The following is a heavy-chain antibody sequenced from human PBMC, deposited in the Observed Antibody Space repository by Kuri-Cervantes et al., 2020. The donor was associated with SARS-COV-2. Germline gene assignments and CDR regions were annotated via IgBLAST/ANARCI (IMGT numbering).Heavy chain of an antibody. CDR1: GFTFDDYT. CDR2: ISWDGGST. Sequence: ETLSLTCAASGFTFDDYTMHWVRQAPGKGLEWVSLISWDGGSTYYADSVKGRFTISRDNSKNSLYLQMNSLKTEDTAVYYCTTLIDYWGQGALVTVSS. CDR3: TTLIDY. J-gene: IGHJ4*02. D-gene: IGHD1-1*01. V-gene: IGHV3-43*01.